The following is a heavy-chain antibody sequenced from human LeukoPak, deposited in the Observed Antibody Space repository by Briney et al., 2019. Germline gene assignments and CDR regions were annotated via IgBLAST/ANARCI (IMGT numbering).Heavy chain of an antibody. J-gene: IGHJ4*02. D-gene: IGHD3-22*01. V-gene: IGHV3-11*04. Sequence: GGSLRLSCAASGFTFSDYYMSWIRQAPGKGLEWVSYISSSGSTIYYADSAKGRFTISRDNAKNSLYLQMNSLRAEDTAVYYCAREDMEYYYDSSGQNDYWGQGTLVTVSS. CDR2: ISSSGSTI. CDR3: AREDMEYYYDSSGQNDY. CDR1: GFTFSDYY.